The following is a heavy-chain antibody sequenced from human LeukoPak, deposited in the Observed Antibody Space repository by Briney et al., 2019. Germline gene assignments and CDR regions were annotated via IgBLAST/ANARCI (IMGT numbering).Heavy chain of an antibody. J-gene: IGHJ4*02. CDR1: GFTFSDYY. CDR3: ARGGESGYNYGYSDY. D-gene: IGHD5-18*01. CDR2: IYSGGST. Sequence: GGSLRLSCAASGFTFSDYYMSWIRQAPGKGLEWVSVIYSGGSTYYADSVKGRFIISRDNSKNTLYLQMNSLRAEDTAVYYCARGGESGYNYGYSDYWGQGTLVTVSS. V-gene: IGHV3-53*01.